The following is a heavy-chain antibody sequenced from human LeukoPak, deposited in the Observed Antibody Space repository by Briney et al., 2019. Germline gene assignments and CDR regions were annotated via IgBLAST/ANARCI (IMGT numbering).Heavy chain of an antibody. CDR1: GGSFSGYY. CDR2: IYYSGST. V-gene: IGHV4-59*08. D-gene: IGHD6-19*01. Sequence: SSETLSLTCAVYGGSFSGYYWSWIRQPPGKGLEWIGYIYYSGSTNYNPSLKSRVTISVDTSKNQFSLKLSSVTAADTAVYYCAATYSSGWTPFDYWGQGTLVTVSS. CDR3: AATYSSGWTPFDY. J-gene: IGHJ4*02.